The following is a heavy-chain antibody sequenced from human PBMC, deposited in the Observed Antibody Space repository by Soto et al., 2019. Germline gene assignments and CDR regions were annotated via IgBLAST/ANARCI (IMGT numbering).Heavy chain of an antibody. CDR2: INSDGGST. Sequence: XGSLRLSCSASGFTFSNYWMHWVRQAPGKGLVWVSRINSDGGSTYYADSVKGRFTISRDNAKNTLYLQMNSLRDGDTALYYCVRQGFEYWGQGTPVTVSS. CDR1: GFTFSNYW. J-gene: IGHJ4*02. CDR3: VRQGFEY. V-gene: IGHV3-74*01.